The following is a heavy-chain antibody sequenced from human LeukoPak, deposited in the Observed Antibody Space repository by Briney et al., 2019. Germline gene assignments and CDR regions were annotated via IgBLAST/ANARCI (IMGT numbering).Heavy chain of an antibody. V-gene: IGHV3-66*04. CDR1: GFTVSSNY. D-gene: IGHD5-12*01. Sequence: GGSLRLSCAASGFTVSSNYMSWVRQAPGKGLEWVSVIYSGGTTHSADSLKGRFTISRDNAKNSLYLQMNSLRAEDTALYYCARQDRRLTAFDIWGQGTMVTVSS. J-gene: IGHJ3*02. CDR2: IYSGGTT. CDR3: ARQDRRLTAFDI.